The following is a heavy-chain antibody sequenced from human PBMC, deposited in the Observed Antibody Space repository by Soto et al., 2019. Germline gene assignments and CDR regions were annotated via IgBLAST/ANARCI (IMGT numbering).Heavy chain of an antibody. CDR3: ARDIVSTTGCFDP. CDR2: INPNSGVT. CDR1: GYTFTGKY. J-gene: IGHJ5*02. D-gene: IGHD3-16*02. V-gene: IGHV1-2*02. Sequence: ASVKVSCKASGYTFTGKYLHWVRQAPGQGLEWMGWINPNSGVTNYAEKFQGRVTMTRDTSISTAYMDLTRLKSDDTAVYYCARDIVSTTGCFDPWGQGTLVTVSS.